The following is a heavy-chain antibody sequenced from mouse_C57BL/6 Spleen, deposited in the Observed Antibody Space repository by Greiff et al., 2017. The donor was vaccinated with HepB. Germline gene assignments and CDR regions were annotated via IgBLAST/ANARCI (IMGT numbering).Heavy chain of an antibody. CDR1: GFTFSSYA. V-gene: IGHV5-4*01. CDR2: ISDGGSYT. CDR3: ARDPSVYYFDY. J-gene: IGHJ2*01. Sequence: EVQVVESGGGLVKPGGSLKLSCAASGFTFSSYAMSWVRQTPEKRLEWVATISDGGSYTYYPDNVKGRFTISRDNAKNNLYLQMSHLKSEDTAMYYCARDPSVYYFDYWGQGTTLTVSS.